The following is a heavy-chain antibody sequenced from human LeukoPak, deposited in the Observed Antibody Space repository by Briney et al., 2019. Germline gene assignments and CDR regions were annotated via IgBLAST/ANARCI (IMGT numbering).Heavy chain of an antibody. V-gene: IGHV1-69*01. J-gene: IGHJ5*02. D-gene: IGHD5-18*01. CDR2: IIPIFGTA. CDR3: AQGSYGSPDWFDP. CDR1: GGTFSSYA. Sequence: SVKVSCKASGGTFSSYAISWVRQAPGQGLEWMGGIIPIFGTANYAQKFQGRVTITADESTSTAYMELSSLRSEDTAVYYCAQGSYGSPDWFDPWGQGTLVSVSS.